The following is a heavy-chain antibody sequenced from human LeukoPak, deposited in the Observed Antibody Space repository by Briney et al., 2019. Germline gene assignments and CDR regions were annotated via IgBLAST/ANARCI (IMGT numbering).Heavy chain of an antibody. V-gene: IGHV1-69*05. CDR2: IIPIFGTA. CDR3: ARGRGYSYGPTTYYFDY. D-gene: IGHD5-18*01. CDR1: GGTFSSYA. J-gene: IGHJ4*02. Sequence: ASVKVSCKASGGTFSSYAISWVRQAPGQGLEWVGRIIPIFGTANYAQKFQGRVTITTDESTSTAYMELSSLRSEDTAVYYCARGRGYSYGPTTYYFDYWGQGTLVTVSS.